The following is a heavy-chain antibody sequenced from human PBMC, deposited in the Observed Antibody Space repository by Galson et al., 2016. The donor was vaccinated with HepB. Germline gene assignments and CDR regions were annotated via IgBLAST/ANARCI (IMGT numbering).Heavy chain of an antibody. CDR1: GFTFISYG. V-gene: IGHV3-30*04. CDR2: ISYDGSEQ. CDR3: ARDLRQHYRTSSWGCEY. J-gene: IGHJ4*02. Sequence: SLRLSCAASGFTFISYGFHWVRQAPGKGLEWVAFISYDGSEQNYVDSVQGRFTISRDNSENTLYLQMNSLRTEDTAVYYCARDLRQHYRTSSWGCEYWGQGILVTVSS. D-gene: IGHD6-6*01.